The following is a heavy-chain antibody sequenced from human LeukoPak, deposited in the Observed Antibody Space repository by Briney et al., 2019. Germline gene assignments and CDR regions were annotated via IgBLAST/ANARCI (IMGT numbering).Heavy chain of an antibody. CDR1: GYTFTGYY. CDR2: INPNSGGT. Sequence: ASVKVSCKASGYTFTGYYMHWVRQAPGQGLEWMGWINPNSGGTNYAQKFQGRVTMTRDTSIRTAYMELSRLRSDDTAVYYCASSILWFGESGQFDYWGQGTLVTVSS. CDR3: ASSILWFGESGQFDY. V-gene: IGHV1-2*02. J-gene: IGHJ4*02. D-gene: IGHD3-10*01.